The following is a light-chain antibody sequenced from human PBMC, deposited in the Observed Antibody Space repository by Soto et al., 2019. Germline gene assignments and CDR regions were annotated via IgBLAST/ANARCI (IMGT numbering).Light chain of an antibody. CDR1: QSVDSNY. Sequence: EIVLTQSLATLSLSPGERATLSCRASQSVDSNYLAWYQQKPGQAPRLLIYAASSRATGIPDRFSGSGSGTDFTLTISRLEPEDFAVYYCQQYDNSLYTFGQGTKLEIK. CDR2: AAS. J-gene: IGKJ2*01. CDR3: QQYDNSLYT. V-gene: IGKV3-20*01.